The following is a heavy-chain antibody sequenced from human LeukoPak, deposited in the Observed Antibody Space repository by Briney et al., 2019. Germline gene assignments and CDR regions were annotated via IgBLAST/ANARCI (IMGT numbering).Heavy chain of an antibody. CDR2: IRYDGSNK. D-gene: IGHD2-21*01. CDR3: AKDPCGGDCYSVDY. Sequence: GGSLRLSCAVSGFTFSSYGMHWVRQAPGKGLEWVAFIRYDGSNKYYADSVKGRFTISRDNSKNTLYLQMNSLRAEDTAVYYCAKDPCGGDCYSVDYWGQGTLATVSS. J-gene: IGHJ4*02. CDR1: GFTFSSYG. V-gene: IGHV3-30*02.